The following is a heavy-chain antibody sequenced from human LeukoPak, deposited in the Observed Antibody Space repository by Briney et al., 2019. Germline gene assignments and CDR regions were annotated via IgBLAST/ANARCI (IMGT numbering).Heavy chain of an antibody. CDR3: ARFGYYDSSGYSFDY. D-gene: IGHD3-22*01. J-gene: IGHJ4*02. CDR2: IYHSGST. Sequence: SQTLSLTCAVSGGSISSSGYSWSWIRQPPGKGLEWIGYIYHSGSTYYNPSLKSRVTISVDRSKNQFSLKLSSVTAADTAVYYCARFGYYDSSGYSFDYWGQGTLVTVSS. V-gene: IGHV4-30-2*01. CDR1: GGSISSSGYS.